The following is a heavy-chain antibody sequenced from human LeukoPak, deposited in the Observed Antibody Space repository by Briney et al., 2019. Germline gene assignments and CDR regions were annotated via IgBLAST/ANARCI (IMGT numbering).Heavy chain of an antibody. Sequence: PGGSLRLSCAASGFTVSSNYMSWVRQAPGKGLEWVSIIYNGGGTYYADSVKGRFTISRDNSKNTLYLQMNSLRVEDTAVYYCARDHGTTAYYFDYWGQGTLVTVSS. CDR1: GFTVSSNY. V-gene: IGHV3-53*01. CDR3: ARDHGTTAYYFDY. J-gene: IGHJ4*02. CDR2: IYNGGGT. D-gene: IGHD4-11*01.